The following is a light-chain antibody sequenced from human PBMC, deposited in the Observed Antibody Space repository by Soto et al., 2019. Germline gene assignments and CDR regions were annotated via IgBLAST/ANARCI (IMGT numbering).Light chain of an antibody. J-gene: IGLJ1*01. CDR2: EVS. CDR3: SSYAGSTF. Sequence: QSALTQPPSASGSPGQSVTISCTGTSSDVGGYNYVSWYQQHPGKATKLMIYEVSKRPSGVPDRFSGSKSGNTASLTVSGLQAEDEADYYCSSYAGSTFFGTGTKLTVL. V-gene: IGLV2-8*01. CDR1: SSDVGGYNY.